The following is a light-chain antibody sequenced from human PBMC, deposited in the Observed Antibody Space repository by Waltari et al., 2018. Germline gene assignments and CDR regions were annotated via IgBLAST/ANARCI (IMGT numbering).Light chain of an antibody. Sequence: QSALPQPASVSASPGHSIPISCTGTSGAIGASDFVPWYQHHPGRAPKVLIFDVNHRPSGISDRFSGSKSGNTASLTISGLQAEDDADYYCSSPSTNNVVVFGGGTKVTVL. J-gene: IGLJ2*01. CDR1: SGAIGASDF. V-gene: IGLV2-14*01. CDR2: DVN. CDR3: SSPSTNNVVV.